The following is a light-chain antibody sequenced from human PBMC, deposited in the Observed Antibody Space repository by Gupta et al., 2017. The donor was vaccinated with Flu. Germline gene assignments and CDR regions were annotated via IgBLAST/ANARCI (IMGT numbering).Light chain of an antibody. CDR1: QSVSDN. V-gene: IGKV3-15*01. CDR2: GAS. CDR3: QQYNNWPLYL. Sequence: ERATLSCTTTQSVSDNFAWYQQKPGQAPRLLIYGASTRATGIPARFSGSRSGTDFTLTITSVQPEDFAVYYRQQYNNWPLYLFSQGTKLEI. J-gene: IGKJ2*01.